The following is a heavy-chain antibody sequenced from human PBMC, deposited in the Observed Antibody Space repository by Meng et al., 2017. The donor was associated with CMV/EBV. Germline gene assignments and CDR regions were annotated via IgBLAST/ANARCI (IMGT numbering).Heavy chain of an antibody. J-gene: IGHJ6*02. CDR3: ARGGLDFWSGYYPSRYYGMDV. Sequence: SQTPSLTGAVYGGSFSGYYWSWIRQPPGKGLEWIGEINHSGSTNYNPSLKSRVTISVDTSKKQFSLKLSSVTAADTAVYYCARGGLDFWSGYYPSRYYGMDVWGQGTTVTVSS. CDR1: GGSFSGYY. D-gene: IGHD3-3*01. V-gene: IGHV4-34*01. CDR2: INHSGST.